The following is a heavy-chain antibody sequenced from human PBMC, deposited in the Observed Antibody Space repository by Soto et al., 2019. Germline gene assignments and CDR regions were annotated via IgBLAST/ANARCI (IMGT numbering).Heavy chain of an antibody. Sequence: SGTTLVNPTETLTLTCTVSGFSLTNARMGVSWIRQPPGKALEWLAHISSNDEKSYRITLMSRLTISTDTSKSQVVLTVTNGDPEDTATYYCARTMPGEDYSSGYFVNWGQ. D-gene: IGHD3-22*01. V-gene: IGHV2-26*01. CDR1: GFSLTNARMG. CDR3: ARTMPGEDYSSGYFVN. J-gene: IGHJ4*02. CDR2: ISSNDEK.